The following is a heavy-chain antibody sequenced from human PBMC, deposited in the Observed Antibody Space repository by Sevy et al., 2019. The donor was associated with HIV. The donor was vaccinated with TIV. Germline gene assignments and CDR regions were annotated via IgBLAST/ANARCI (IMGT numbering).Heavy chain of an antibody. D-gene: IGHD3-16*02. V-gene: IGHV3-23*01. CDR1: GFTFSSYA. CDR3: AKDGDYDYVWGSYRPRVNYFDY. CDR2: ISGSGGST. J-gene: IGHJ4*02. Sequence: GGSLRLSCAASGFTFSSYAMSWVRQAPGKGLEWVSAISGSGGSTYYADSVKGRFTISRDNSKNRLYLQMNSLRAEDTVVYYCAKDGDYDYVWGSYRPRVNYFDYWGQGTLVTVSS.